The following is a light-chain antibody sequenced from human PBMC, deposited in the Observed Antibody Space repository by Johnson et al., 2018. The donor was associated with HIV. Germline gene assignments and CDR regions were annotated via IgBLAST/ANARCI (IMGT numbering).Light chain of an antibody. V-gene: IGLV1-51*02. Sequence: QSVLTQPPSVSAAPGQKVTISCSGSNSNIGNNYVSWFQQLPGTAPKLLIYENNKRPSGIPDRFSGSKSGTSATLGITGLQTGDEADYYCGTWDSSLSDLVFGTGTKVTVL. CDR3: GTWDSSLSDLV. J-gene: IGLJ1*01. CDR1: NSNIGNNY. CDR2: ENN.